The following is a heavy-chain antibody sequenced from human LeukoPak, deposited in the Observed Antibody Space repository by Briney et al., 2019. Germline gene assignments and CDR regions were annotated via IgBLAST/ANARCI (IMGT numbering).Heavy chain of an antibody. CDR1: GFTFNSYS. J-gene: IGHJ5*02. Sequence: GGSLRLSCAASGFTFNSYSMDLVRQAPGKGLEWVSYISSSSSTIYYADSVKGRFTISRDNAKNSLYLQMNSLRDEDTAVYYCARGQYYYDSSGYTWGQGTLVTVSS. CDR2: ISSSSSTI. CDR3: ARGQYYYDSSGYT. V-gene: IGHV3-48*02. D-gene: IGHD3-22*01.